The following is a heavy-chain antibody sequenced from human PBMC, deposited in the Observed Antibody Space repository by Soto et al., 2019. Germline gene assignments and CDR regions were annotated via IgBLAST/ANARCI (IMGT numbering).Heavy chain of an antibody. CDR3: ARVKARVVGADYYYYGMDV. D-gene: IGHD2-15*01. CDR1: GFTISSYY. CDR2: INPSGGST. V-gene: IGHV1-46*01. Sequence: ASVKVSCKTSGFTISSYYMHWVRQAPGQGLEWMGVINPSGGSTTYAQKFRDRVTMTRDTSTSAVYMELSRLRSEDTDVYFCARVKARVVGADYYYYGMDVWGQGTTVTVSS. J-gene: IGHJ6*02.